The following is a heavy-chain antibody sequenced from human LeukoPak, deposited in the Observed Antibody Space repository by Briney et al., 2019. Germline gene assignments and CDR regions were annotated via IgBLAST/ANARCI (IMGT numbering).Heavy chain of an antibody. J-gene: IGHJ4*02. D-gene: IGHD6-6*01. V-gene: IGHV4-34*01. Sequence: SETLSLTCAVYGGSFSGYYWSWIRLPPGKGLEWIGQINHSGSTNYNPSLKSRVTISVDTSKNQFSLKLSSVTAADTAVYYCARASAYSSSSGVNYWGQGALVTVSS. CDR1: GGSFSGYY. CDR3: ARASAYSSSSGVNY. CDR2: INHSGST.